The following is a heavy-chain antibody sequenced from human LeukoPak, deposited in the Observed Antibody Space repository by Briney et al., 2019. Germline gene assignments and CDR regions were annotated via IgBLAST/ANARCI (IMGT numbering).Heavy chain of an antibody. CDR1: GTSITSYY. CDR3: AKWASDNRAFDL. D-gene: IGHD2-8*01. J-gene: IGHJ4*02. Sequence: SETLSLTCTVSGTSITSYYWNWIRQAPGQGPEWIGYGHYSGNTKYNPPLKSRVTISVDTSKNQFSLRLSSVTAADTAVYFGAKWASDNRAFDLWGQGTLVTVSS. CDR2: GHYSGNT. V-gene: IGHV4-59*08.